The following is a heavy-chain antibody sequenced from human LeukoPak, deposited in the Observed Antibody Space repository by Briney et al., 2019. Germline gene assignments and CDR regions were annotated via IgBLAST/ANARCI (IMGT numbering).Heavy chain of an antibody. V-gene: IGHV3-74*01. CDR1: GFIFSRYW. J-gene: IGHJ4*02. CDR2: INTDGSST. Sequence: GGSLRLSCATSGFIFSRYWMSWVRQAPGKGLVWVSRINTDGSSTTYADSVKGRFTISRDNAKNTLYLQMNSLRADDTAVYYCAKGLMGATPYYFDYWGQGTLVTVSS. CDR3: AKGLMGATPYYFDY. D-gene: IGHD1-26*01.